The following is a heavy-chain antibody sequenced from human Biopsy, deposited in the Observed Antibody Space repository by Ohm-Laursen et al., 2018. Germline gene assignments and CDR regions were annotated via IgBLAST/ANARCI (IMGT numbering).Heavy chain of an antibody. J-gene: IGHJ4*02. V-gene: IGHV4-4*07. Sequence: DTLSLTCTVSGGSINSYYWSWMRQPAGKGLEWIGRLFTSGTTNYSPSLNNRVTMSVDTSKNQFPLRLTSVTAADTAAYYCVRGGSGSFPFDYWGPGTLVTVSS. CDR1: GGSINSYY. D-gene: IGHD3-10*01. CDR3: VRGGSGSFPFDY. CDR2: LFTSGTT.